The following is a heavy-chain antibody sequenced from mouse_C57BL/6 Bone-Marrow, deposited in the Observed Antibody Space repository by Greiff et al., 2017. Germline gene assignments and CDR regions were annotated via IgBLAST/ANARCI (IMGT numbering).Heavy chain of an antibody. V-gene: IGHV1-82*01. J-gene: IGHJ2*01. CDR1: GYAFSSSW. Sequence: QVQLQQSGPELVKPGASVKISCKASGYAFSSSWMNWVKQRPGKGLEWIGRIYPGDGDTNYNGKFKGKATLTADKSSSTAYMQLSSLTSEVSAVYFCAVRSDFDYWGQGTTLTVSS. CDR3: AVRSDFDY. D-gene: IGHD1-1*01. CDR2: IYPGDGDT.